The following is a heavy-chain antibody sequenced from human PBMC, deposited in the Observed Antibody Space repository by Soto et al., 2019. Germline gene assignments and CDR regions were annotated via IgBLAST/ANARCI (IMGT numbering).Heavy chain of an antibody. V-gene: IGHV3-73*01. CDR3: TSLHYGSGSYYNPDY. CDR2: IRRKANSYAT. D-gene: IGHD3-10*01. CDR1: GFTFSGSA. J-gene: IGHJ4*02. Sequence: GGSLRLSCAASGFTFSGSAMHWVRQASGKGLEWVGRIRRKANSYATAYAASVKGRFTISGDDSKNTAYLQMNSLKTEDTAVYYCTSLHYGSGSYYNPDYWGQGTLVTVSS.